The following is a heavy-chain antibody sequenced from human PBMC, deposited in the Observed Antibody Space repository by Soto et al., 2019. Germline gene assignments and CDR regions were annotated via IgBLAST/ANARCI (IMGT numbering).Heavy chain of an antibody. V-gene: IGHV3-30-3*01. D-gene: IGHD1-20*01. Sequence: GGSLRLSCAASGFTFSSYAMHWVRQAPGKGLEWVAVISYDGSNKYYADSVKGRFTISRDNSKNTLYLQMNSLRAEDTAVYYCARDYARYNFDYWGQGTLVTVSS. J-gene: IGHJ4*02. CDR3: ARDYARYNFDY. CDR1: GFTFSSYA. CDR2: ISYDGSNK.